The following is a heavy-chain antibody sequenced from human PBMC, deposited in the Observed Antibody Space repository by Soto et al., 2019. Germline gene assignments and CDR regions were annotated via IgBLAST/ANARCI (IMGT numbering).Heavy chain of an antibody. CDR1: GYTFTSYA. CDR3: ASAYCSGGTCPLCYGMDV. J-gene: IGHJ6*02. Sequence: ASVKVSCKASGYTFTSYAMHWVRQAPGQRLEWMGWINAGNGNTKYSQKFQGRVTITRDTSASTAYMELSSLRSEDTAVYYCASAYCSGGTCPLCYGMDVCRQRPTVTVSS. D-gene: IGHD2-15*01. CDR2: INAGNGNT. V-gene: IGHV1-3*01.